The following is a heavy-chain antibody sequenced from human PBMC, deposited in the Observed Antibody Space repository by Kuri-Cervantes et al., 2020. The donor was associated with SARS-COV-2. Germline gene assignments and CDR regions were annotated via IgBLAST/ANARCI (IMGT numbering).Heavy chain of an antibody. D-gene: IGHD3-10*01. CDR3: ARDGWFGELNFHYYGMDV. CDR2: IYSGGST. V-gene: IGHV3-66*01. CDR1: GFTVSSNY. J-gene: IGHJ6*02. Sequence: GESLKISCAASGFTVSSNYMSWVRQAPGKGLEWVSVIYSGGSTYYADSVKGRFTISRDNAKNSLDLQMNSLRAEDTAVYYCARDGWFGELNFHYYGMDVWGQGTTVTVSS.